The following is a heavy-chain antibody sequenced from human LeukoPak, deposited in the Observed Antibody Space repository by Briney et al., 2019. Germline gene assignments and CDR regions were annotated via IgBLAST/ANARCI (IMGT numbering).Heavy chain of an antibody. CDR1: GYTFTGYY. V-gene: IGHV1-2*02. Sequence: ASVKVSCKASGYTFTGYYMHWVRQAPGQGLEWMGWINPNSGGTNYAQKFQGRVTMTRDTSISTAYMELSRLRSDDTAVYYCARDRGDGHNSNWFDPWGQGTLVTVSS. J-gene: IGHJ5*02. CDR2: INPNSGGT. CDR3: ARDRGDGHNSNWFDP. D-gene: IGHD5-24*01.